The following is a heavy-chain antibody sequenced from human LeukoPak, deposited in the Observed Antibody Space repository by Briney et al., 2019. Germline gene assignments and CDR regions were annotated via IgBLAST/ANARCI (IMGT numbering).Heavy chain of an antibody. V-gene: IGHV4-39*07. D-gene: IGHD2-15*01. Sequence: SETLSLTCTVSGGSISSSSYYWGWIRQPPGKGLEWIGSIYYSGSTYYNPSLKSRVTISVDTSKNQFSLNLRSVTAADTAVYYCARKPKDCSGGNCYWYYFDYWGQGTLITVSS. CDR3: ARKPKDCSGGNCYWYYFDY. CDR1: GGSISSSSYY. J-gene: IGHJ4*02. CDR2: IYYSGST.